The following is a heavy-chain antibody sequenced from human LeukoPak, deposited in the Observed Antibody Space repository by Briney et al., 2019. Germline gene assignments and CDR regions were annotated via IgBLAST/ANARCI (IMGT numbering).Heavy chain of an antibody. CDR3: AKVRPMSIAALWFFDF. V-gene: IGHV4-59*01. D-gene: IGHD6-6*01. CDR1: GGSISPWY. J-gene: IGHJ4*01. Sequence: SETLSLTCTVSGGSISPWYWSWIRQSPGKRLEWLGYVYYNGNTNYNPSLKSRVSISVDTSKNQFSLNLSSVTAADTAVYYCAKVRPMSIAALWFFDFWGHGSLVSVSS. CDR2: VYYNGNT.